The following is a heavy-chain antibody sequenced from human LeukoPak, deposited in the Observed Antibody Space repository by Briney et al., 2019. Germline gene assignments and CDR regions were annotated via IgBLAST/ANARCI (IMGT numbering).Heavy chain of an antibody. CDR3: AKVEAARPGGHLVG. Sequence: GVSLRLSCAASGFTFSSYAMSWVRQAPGKGLEWVSAISGSGGSTYCADSVKGRFTISRDYSKNTLYLQMNSLRAEDTAVYYCAKVEAARPGGHLVGWGQGTLVTVSS. V-gene: IGHV3-23*01. J-gene: IGHJ4*02. CDR2: ISGSGGST. D-gene: IGHD6-6*01. CDR1: GFTFSSYA.